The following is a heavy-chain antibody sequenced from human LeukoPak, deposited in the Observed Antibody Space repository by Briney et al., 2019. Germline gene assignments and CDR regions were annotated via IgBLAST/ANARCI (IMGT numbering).Heavy chain of an antibody. CDR2: IWYDGSNK. V-gene: IGHV3-33*01. D-gene: IGHD5-24*01. CDR3: AREVESANYFDY. Sequence: GGSLRVSCAASGFTFSSYGMHWVRQAPGNGLEWVAVIWYDGSNKYYADSVKGRFTISRDNSKNTLYLQMNSLRAEDTAVYYCAREVESANYFDYWGQGTLVTVSS. CDR1: GFTFSSYG. J-gene: IGHJ4*02.